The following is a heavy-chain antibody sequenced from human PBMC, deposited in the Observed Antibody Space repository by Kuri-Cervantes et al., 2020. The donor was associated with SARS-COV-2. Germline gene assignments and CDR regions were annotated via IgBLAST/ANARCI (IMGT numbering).Heavy chain of an antibody. CDR1: GYTFSSYG. V-gene: IGHV1-69*13. CDR2: IIPIFGTA. D-gene: IGHD3-22*01. Sequence: SVKVSCKVSGYTFSSYGISWVRQAPGQGLEWMGGIIPIFGTANYAQKFQGRVTITADESTSTAYMELSSLRSEDTAVYYCAREGAYYYDSSGYFDYWGQGALVTVSS. J-gene: IGHJ4*02. CDR3: AREGAYYYDSSGYFDY.